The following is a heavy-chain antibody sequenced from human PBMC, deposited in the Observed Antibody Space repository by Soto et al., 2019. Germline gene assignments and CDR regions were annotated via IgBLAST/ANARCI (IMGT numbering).Heavy chain of an antibody. CDR1: GFSLSTSGVG. V-gene: IGHV2-5*02. D-gene: IGHD2-2*01. CDR3: AHSLGVVVPAATHYYYYMAV. CDR2: IYWDDDK. Sequence: QITLKESGPTLVKPTQTLTLTCTFSGFSLSTSGVGVGWIRQPPGKALEWLALIYWDDDKRYSPSLKSRLTITKDTSKNQVVLTMTNMDPVDTATYYCAHSLGVVVPAATHYYYYMAVWGKGTTVTVSS. J-gene: IGHJ6*03.